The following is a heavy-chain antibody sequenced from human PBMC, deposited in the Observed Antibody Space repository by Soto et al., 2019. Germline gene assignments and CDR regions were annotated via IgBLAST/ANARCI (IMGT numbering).Heavy chain of an antibody. J-gene: IGHJ6*02. CDR2: INPKSGGT. CDR1: GDTFTSYY. V-gene: IGHV1-2*04. D-gene: IGHD2-8*01. Sequence: ASVKVSCKAPGDTFTSYYMHWVRQAPGQGLEWLGRINPKSGGTSTAQKFQGWVTMTTDTSISTASMELTRLTSDDTAIYYCARGDSTDCSNGVCSFFYNHDMDVWGQGTTVTVSS. CDR3: ARGDSTDCSNGVCSFFYNHDMDV.